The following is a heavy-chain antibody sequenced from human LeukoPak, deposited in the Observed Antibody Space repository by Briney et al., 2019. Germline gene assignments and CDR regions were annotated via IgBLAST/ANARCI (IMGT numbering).Heavy chain of an antibody. V-gene: IGHV3-9*01. CDR3: AKDRRKRPFDY. D-gene: IGHD1-1*01. J-gene: IGHJ4*02. Sequence: GGSLRLSCAASGFTFDDYAMHWVRQAPGKGLEWVSGISWNSGSIGYADSVKGRFTISRDNAKNSLYLQMNSLRAEDTAVYYCAKDRRKRPFDYWGQGTLVTASS. CDR1: GFTFDDYA. CDR2: ISWNSGSI.